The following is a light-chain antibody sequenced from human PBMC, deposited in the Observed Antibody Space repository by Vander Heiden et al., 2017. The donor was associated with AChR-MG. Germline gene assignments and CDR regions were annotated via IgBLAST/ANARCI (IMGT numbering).Light chain of an antibody. Sequence: EIVLTQSPAPLSLSPGDRVTLSCRASQNISTFLAWYQQKPGQAPRLLLYDASNRATGIPARFSGSGSGTDFTLTISSLEPEDFAVYYCQQRSNWVTFGGGSKVEIK. CDR1: QNISTF. CDR2: DAS. J-gene: IGKJ4*01. CDR3: QQRSNWVT. V-gene: IGKV3-11*01.